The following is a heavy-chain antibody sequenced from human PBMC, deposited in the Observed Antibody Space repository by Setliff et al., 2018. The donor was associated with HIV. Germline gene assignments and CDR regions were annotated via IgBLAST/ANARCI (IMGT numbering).Heavy chain of an antibody. V-gene: IGHV1-8*02. CDR2: MNPNSGRA. Sequence: GASVKVSCKASGYTFTNYDINWVRQSPGQGLEWLGWMNPNSGRAGSAQMFQGRLTMTRDTSTSTAYMELSSLTSDDTAIYYCARGRLSRSPDFCGQGTLVTVSS. CDR3: ARGRLSRSPDF. CDR1: GYTFTNYD. J-gene: IGHJ4*02.